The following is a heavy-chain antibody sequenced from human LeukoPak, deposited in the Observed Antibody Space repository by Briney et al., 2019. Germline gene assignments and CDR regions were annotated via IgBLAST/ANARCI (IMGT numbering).Heavy chain of an antibody. CDR1: GFIFINYD. CDR3: ARFYGSGTYEAFDI. Sequence: PGGSLPLSCVASGFIFINYDLNWVRQAPGKGLEWLAYISGSVSTNYYAASVKGRFTISRDNAKNSLYLYMNRLRAGDTAVYYCARFYGSGTYEAFDIWGQGTRVTVSS. D-gene: IGHD3-10*01. J-gene: IGHJ3*02. CDR2: ISGSVSTN. V-gene: IGHV3-48*03.